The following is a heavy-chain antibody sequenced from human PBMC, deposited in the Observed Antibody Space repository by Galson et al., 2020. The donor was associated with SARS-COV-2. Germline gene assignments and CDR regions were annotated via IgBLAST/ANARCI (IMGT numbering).Heavy chain of an antibody. J-gene: IGHJ6*02. Sequence: GESLKISCAASGFTFSSYGMHWVRQAPGKGLEWVAVIWYDGSNKYYADSVKGRFTISRDNSKNTLYLQMNSLRAEDTAVYYCVRDSYYYDSSGYYYPPSDYYYYGMDVWGQGTTVTVSS. CDR2: IWYDGSNK. D-gene: IGHD3-22*01. V-gene: IGHV3-33*01. CDR1: GFTFSSYG. CDR3: VRDSYYYDSSGYYYPPSDYYYYGMDV.